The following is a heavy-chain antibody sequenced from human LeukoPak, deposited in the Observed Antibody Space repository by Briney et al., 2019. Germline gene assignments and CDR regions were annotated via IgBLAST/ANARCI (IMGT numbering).Heavy chain of an antibody. Sequence: GGSLRLAGAASGFTFSSYAMSRVRQAPGKGLEWVSSASGSGGSTYYADSVKGRFTISRDNSKNTLYLQMNSLRAEDTAVYYCARASGRYYYYGMDVWGQGTTVTVSS. CDR1: GFTFSSYA. CDR3: ARASGRYYYYGMDV. D-gene: IGHD1-14*01. J-gene: IGHJ6*02. V-gene: IGHV3-23*01. CDR2: ASGSGGST.